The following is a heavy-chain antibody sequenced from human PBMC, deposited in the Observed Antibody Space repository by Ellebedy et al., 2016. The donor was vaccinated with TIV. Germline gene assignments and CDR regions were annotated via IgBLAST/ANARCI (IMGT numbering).Heavy chain of an antibody. CDR2: ISGSGGST. V-gene: IGHV3-23*01. CDR1: GFTFSSYA. J-gene: IGHJ4*02. CDR3: AKGALNPLWAAAGGGWVY. Sequence: GESLKISCAASGFTFSSYAMSWVRQAPGKGLEWVSAISGSGGSTYYADSVKGRFTISRDNSKNTLYLQMNSLRAEDTAVYYCAKGALNPLWAAAGGGWVYWGQGTLVTVSS. D-gene: IGHD6-13*01.